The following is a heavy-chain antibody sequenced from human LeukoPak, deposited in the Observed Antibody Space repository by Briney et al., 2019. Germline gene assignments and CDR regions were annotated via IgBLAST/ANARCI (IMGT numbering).Heavy chain of an antibody. Sequence: GASVKVSCKASGYTFTTFGVSWVRQAPGQGLEWMGWISAHTGNTNYAQKFQGRVTLTTDTSTSTAYMELRSPRSDDTAVYYCARSFYDFDYWGQGTLVTVSS. V-gene: IGHV1-18*01. D-gene: IGHD1-26*01. CDR3: ARSFYDFDY. CDR2: ISAHTGNT. J-gene: IGHJ4*02. CDR1: GYTFTTFG.